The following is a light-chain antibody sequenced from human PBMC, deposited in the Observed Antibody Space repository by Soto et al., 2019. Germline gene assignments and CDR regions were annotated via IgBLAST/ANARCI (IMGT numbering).Light chain of an antibody. Sequence: VMTQAPATLSVSPGERATLSCRASQTINNNVAWYQLKDGQVPRLLIYGASTRATGIPARFSGSGSGTEYTLTISSLQSEDFAEYHCQQYNNWPQTFGQGTKWIS. J-gene: IGKJ1*01. V-gene: IGKV3-15*01. CDR1: QTINNN. CDR3: QQYNNWPQT. CDR2: GAS.